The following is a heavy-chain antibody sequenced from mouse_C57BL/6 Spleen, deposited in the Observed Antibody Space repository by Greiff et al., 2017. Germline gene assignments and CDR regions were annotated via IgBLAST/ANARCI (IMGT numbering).Heavy chain of an antibody. D-gene: IGHD3-3*01. V-gene: IGHV1-82*01. CDR1: GYAFSSSW. CDR3: ARMGQGGFAY. J-gene: IGHJ3*01. Sequence: QVQLKQSGPELVKPGASVKISCKASGYAFSSSWMNWVQQRPGKGLEWIGRIYPGDGDTNYNGKFKGKATLTADKYSSTAYMQLSSLTSEDSAVYFCARMGQGGFAYWGQGTLVTVSA. CDR2: IYPGDGDT.